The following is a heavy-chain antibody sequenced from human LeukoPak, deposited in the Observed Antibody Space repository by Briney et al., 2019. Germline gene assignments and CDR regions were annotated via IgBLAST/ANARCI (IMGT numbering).Heavy chain of an antibody. J-gene: IGHJ4*02. V-gene: IGHV4-4*07. CDR1: GGSISGDY. CDR2: IYTSGST. Sequence: SETLSLTCTVSGGSISGDYWSWIRQPAGKGLEWIGRIYTSGSTTYNPSLKSRVTMSVDTSKNQFSLKLTSVTGADTAIYYCARVSPALGANYFDYWGRGILVTVSS. D-gene: IGHD1-26*01. CDR3: ARVSPALGANYFDY.